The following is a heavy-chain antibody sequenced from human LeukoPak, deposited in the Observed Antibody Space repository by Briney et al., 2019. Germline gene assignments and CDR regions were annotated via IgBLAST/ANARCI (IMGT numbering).Heavy chain of an antibody. Sequence: PGGSLRLSCAASGFTLRNYWMRWVRQAPGKGLVWVSRVKGDGSFTDYADSVKGRFTISRDNAKNTLYLQMYSLRAEDTAAYYCVRDGDDYNFDYWGQGSLVTVSS. CDR2: VKGDGSFT. CDR1: GFTLRNYW. CDR3: VRDGDDYNFDY. D-gene: IGHD5-24*01. J-gene: IGHJ4*02. V-gene: IGHV3-74*01.